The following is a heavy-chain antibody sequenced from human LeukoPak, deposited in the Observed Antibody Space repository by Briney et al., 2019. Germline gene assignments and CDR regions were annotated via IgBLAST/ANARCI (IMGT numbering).Heavy chain of an antibody. Sequence: GSLRLSCGASGLTVSSYGMSWVRQPPGKGLEWIGEVHLDGRTNYNPSLTGRLTLSVDLYENHISLKLTSVTAADTAVYYCAREGGFYRPLDYLGQGTLVTVSS. CDR2: VHLDGRT. V-gene: IGHV4-4*02. CDR3: AREGGFYRPLDY. D-gene: IGHD3-3*01. CDR1: GLTVSSYG. J-gene: IGHJ4*02.